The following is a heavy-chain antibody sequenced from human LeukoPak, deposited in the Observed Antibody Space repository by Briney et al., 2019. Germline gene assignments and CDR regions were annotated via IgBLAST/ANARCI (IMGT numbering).Heavy chain of an antibody. V-gene: IGHV3-23*01. J-gene: IGHJ4*02. D-gene: IGHD3-10*01. Sequence: GGSLRLSSAASGFTFSSYAMSWVRQAPGKGLEWVPAISGSGGSTYYADSVKGRFTISRDNSKNTLYLQMNSLRAEDTAVYYCANSHHYYGSGSYDYWGQGTLVTVSS. CDR2: ISGSGGST. CDR3: ANSHHYYGSGSYDY. CDR1: GFTFSSYA.